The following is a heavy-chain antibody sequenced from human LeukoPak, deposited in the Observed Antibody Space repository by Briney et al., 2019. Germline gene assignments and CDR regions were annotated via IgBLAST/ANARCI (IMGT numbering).Heavy chain of an antibody. D-gene: IGHD6-6*01. CDR1: GDSLSSNSAS. CDR3: ARATIIAARRGWLTEYFQH. V-gene: IGHV6-1*01. Sequence: SQTLSLTCAISGDSLSSNSASWTWIRQSPSRGLEWLGRTYYRSRWYNDYATSVKTRVSINPDTSKNQFSLQLSSVTPEDTAVYYRARATIIAARRGWLTEYFQHWGQGTLVTVSS. CDR2: TYYRSRWYN. J-gene: IGHJ1*01.